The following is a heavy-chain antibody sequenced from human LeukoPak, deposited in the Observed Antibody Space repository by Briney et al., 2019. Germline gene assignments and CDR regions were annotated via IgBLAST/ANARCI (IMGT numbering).Heavy chain of an antibody. Sequence: SVKVSCKASGYTFTSYDINWVRQAPGQGLEWMGGIIPIFGTANYAQKFQGRVTITADESTSTAYMELSSLRSEDTAVYYCARGAAANDYYYMDVWGKGTTVTVSS. D-gene: IGHD6-13*01. CDR2: IIPIFGTA. CDR3: ARGAAANDYYYMDV. CDR1: GYTFTSYD. V-gene: IGHV1-69*13. J-gene: IGHJ6*03.